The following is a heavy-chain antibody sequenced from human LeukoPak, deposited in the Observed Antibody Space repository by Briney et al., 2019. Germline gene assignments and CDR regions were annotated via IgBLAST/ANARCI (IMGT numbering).Heavy chain of an antibody. D-gene: IGHD2-15*01. Sequence: GGSLRLSCAASGFTFSSYSMNWVRQAPGKGLEWVSSISSSSSYIYYADSVKGRFTISRDNAKNSLYLQMNSLRAEDTAVYYCARGQPAYCSGGSCYVAFDIWGQGTMVTVS. V-gene: IGHV3-21*01. CDR3: ARGQPAYCSGGSCYVAFDI. J-gene: IGHJ3*02. CDR2: ISSSSSYI. CDR1: GFTFSSYS.